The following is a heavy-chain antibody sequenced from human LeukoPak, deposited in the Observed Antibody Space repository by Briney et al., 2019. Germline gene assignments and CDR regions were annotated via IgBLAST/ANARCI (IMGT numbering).Heavy chain of an antibody. CDR1: GFIFSTYG. Sequence: PGGSLRLSCAASGFIFSTYGMHWVRQAPGKGLEWVSVIYSGGSTYYADSVKGRFTISRDNSKNTLYLQMNSLRAEDTAVYYCARGGGQLRYFDAFDIWGQGTMVTVSS. V-gene: IGHV3-66*01. CDR3: ARGGGQLRYFDAFDI. J-gene: IGHJ3*02. D-gene: IGHD3-9*01. CDR2: IYSGGST.